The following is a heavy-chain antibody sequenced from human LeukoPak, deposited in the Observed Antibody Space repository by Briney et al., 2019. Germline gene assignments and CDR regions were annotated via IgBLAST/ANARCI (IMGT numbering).Heavy chain of an antibody. Sequence: GESLRLSCAAAGFTFSSYAMSWVRQAPGKGLEWVSAISGSGGSTYYADSVKGRFTISRDNSKNTLYLQMNSLRAEDTAVYYCAKDLPAVGMLGFYFDYWGQGTLVTVSS. D-gene: IGHD6-13*01. V-gene: IGHV3-23*01. CDR3: AKDLPAVGMLGFYFDY. CDR1: GFTFSSYA. J-gene: IGHJ4*02. CDR2: ISGSGGST.